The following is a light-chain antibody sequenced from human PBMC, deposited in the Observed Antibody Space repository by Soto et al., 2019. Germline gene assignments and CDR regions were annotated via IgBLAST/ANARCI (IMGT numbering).Light chain of an antibody. V-gene: IGKV3-11*01. Sequence: IVMTQSPASLSVTPCEIATLSCSASQSVSSYLAWYQQKPGQAPRLLIYDASNRATGIPARFSGSGSGTDFTLTISSLEPEDFAVYYCQQRSNWPLITFGQGTRLEIK. CDR1: QSVSSY. CDR3: QQRSNWPLIT. CDR2: DAS. J-gene: IGKJ5*01.